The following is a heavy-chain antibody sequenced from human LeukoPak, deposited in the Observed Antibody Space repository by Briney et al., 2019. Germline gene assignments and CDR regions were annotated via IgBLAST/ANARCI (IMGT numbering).Heavy chain of an antibody. CDR2: VNPNNGVP. CDR1: GYIFTGYY. D-gene: IGHD3-10*01. J-gene: IGHJ4*02. CDR3: ARDGYYYGSGETER. Sequence: ASVKVSCKASGYIFTGYYMHWVRQAPGQGLEWMGRVNPNNGVPNYAQKFQGRVTITRDTDISTAYMELSRLTSDDTAVYFCARDGYYYGSGETERWGQGTLVTVSS. V-gene: IGHV1-2*06.